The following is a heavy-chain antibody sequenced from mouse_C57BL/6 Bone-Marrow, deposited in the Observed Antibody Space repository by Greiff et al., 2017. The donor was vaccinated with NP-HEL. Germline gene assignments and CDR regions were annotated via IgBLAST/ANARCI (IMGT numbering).Heavy chain of an antibody. V-gene: IGHV1-39*01. CDR3: ARSKRSWSDWYFDV. J-gene: IGHJ1*03. Sequence: VQLQQSGPELVKPGASVKISCKASGYSFTDYNMNWVKQSNGKSLEWIGVMNPNYGTTSYNQKFKGKATLTVDQSSSTAYMQLNSLTAEDSAVYYCARSKRSWSDWYFDVWGTGTTVTVSS. CDR2: MNPNYGTT. CDR1: GYSFTDYN. D-gene: IGHD2-5*01.